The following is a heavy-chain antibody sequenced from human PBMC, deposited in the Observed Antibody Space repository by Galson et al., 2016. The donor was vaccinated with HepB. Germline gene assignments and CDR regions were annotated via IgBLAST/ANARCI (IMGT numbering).Heavy chain of an antibody. V-gene: IGHV7-4-1*02. CDR2: INTISGTP. Sequence: SVKVSCKASGSPFTNYGINWVRQAPGQGLEWMGWINTISGTPTYAQGFTGRFAFSLDSSVSTAYLQISSLQAEDTAVYYCAKRGSSWYSLDYWGQGTLVTVSS. CDR1: GSPFTNYG. CDR3: AKRGSSWYSLDY. J-gene: IGHJ4*02. D-gene: IGHD6-13*01.